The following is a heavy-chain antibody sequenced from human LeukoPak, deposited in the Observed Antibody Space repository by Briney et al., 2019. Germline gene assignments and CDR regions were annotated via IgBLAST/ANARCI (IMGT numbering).Heavy chain of an antibody. CDR2: INPSGST. CDR3: ARDGRGGSGSYYYYYYYMDV. J-gene: IGHJ6*03. Sequence: SESLSLTCTVSGGSFSSYYWSWIRQPPGKGLEWMGEINPSGSTNYNPSLKSRVTISIDTSTNQFSLKLSSVTAADTAVYYCARDGRGGSGSYYYYYYYMDVWGKGTTVTVSS. D-gene: IGHD3-10*01. V-gene: IGHV4-34*01. CDR1: GGSFSSYY.